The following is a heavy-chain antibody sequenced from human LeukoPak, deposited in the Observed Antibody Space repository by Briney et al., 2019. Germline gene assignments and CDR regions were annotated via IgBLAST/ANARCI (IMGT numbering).Heavy chain of an antibody. Sequence: ASVKVSCKASGYTFTSYGISWVRQAPGQGLEWMGWISAYNGNTNYAQKLQGRVTMTTGTSTSTAYMELRSLRSDDTAVYYCARRSVAYSYDSSGYSPVYYFDYWGQGTLVTVSS. CDR1: GYTFTSYG. V-gene: IGHV1-18*01. D-gene: IGHD3-22*01. CDR3: ARRSVAYSYDSSGYSPVYYFDY. CDR2: ISAYNGNT. J-gene: IGHJ4*02.